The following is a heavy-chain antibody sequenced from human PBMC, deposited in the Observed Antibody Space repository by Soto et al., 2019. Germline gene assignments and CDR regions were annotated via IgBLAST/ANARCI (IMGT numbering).Heavy chain of an antibody. J-gene: IGHJ4*02. Sequence: PSETLSLTCAVSGVSISSDAYYWSWIRQHPGKGLEWIGYISYGGSTYYNPSLKSRVTLSVDTSKNQFSLKLTSVTAADTAVYYCARYRFSDTWSKFDYWGQGTLVTVSS. D-gene: IGHD3-16*02. CDR1: GVSISSDAYY. V-gene: IGHV4-31*11. CDR2: ISYGGST. CDR3: ARYRFSDTWSKFDY.